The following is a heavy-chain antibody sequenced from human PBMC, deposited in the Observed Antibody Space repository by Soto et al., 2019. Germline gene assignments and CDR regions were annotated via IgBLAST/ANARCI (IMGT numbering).Heavy chain of an antibody. CDR1: GYTFTGYY. CDR3: ARAAPGIVPAATALYYYYYYMDV. J-gene: IGHJ6*03. CDR2: INPNSGGT. Sequence: ASVKVSCKASGYTFTGYYMHWVRQAPGQGLEWMGWINPNSGGTNYAQKFQGWVTMTRDTSISTAYMELSRLRSDDTAVYYCARAAPGIVPAATALYYYYYYMDVRGKGTTVTVSS. V-gene: IGHV1-2*04. D-gene: IGHD2-2*01.